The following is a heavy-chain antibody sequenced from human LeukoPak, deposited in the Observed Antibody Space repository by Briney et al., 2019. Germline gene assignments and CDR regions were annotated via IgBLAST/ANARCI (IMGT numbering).Heavy chain of an antibody. V-gene: IGHV3-23*01. CDR2: IDGNGGST. CDR3: AKRFGEGEFDY. D-gene: IGHD3-10*01. CDR1: GFTFSSYA. J-gene: IGHJ4*01. Sequence: GGSLRLSCAASGFTFSSYAVSWVRQAPGKGLEWVSFIDGNGGSTYYADSVKGRFTISRDNSKNTLYLQMNSLRADDTAVYYCAKRFGEGEFDYWGHGTLVTVSS.